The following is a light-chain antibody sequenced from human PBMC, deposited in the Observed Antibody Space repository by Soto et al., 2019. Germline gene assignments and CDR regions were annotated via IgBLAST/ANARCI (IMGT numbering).Light chain of an antibody. V-gene: IGKV3-11*01. J-gene: IGKJ5*01. CDR1: QSVSSY. CDR2: DAS. CDR3: QQCSNRT. Sequence: EIVLTLSPATLSLSPGERATLSCRASQSVSSYLAWYQQKPGQAPRLLIYDASNRATGIPARFSGSGSGTDFTLTISSLEPENFAVYYFQQCSNRTFGQGGLLEIK.